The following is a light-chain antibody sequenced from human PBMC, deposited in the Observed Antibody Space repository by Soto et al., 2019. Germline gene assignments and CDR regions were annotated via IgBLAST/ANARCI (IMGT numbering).Light chain of an antibody. J-gene: IGKJ1*01. V-gene: IGKV3-15*01. CDR2: GAS. CDR1: QSVGSN. CDR3: QQYNNWPPDRT. Sequence: EIVMTQSPATLSVSPGERATLSCRASQSVGSNLAWYQQRPGQAPRLLIYGASTRATGVPARFSGSGSGTEFTLTISSLQSEEFGIYFCQQYNNWPPDRTFGQGTKGEIK.